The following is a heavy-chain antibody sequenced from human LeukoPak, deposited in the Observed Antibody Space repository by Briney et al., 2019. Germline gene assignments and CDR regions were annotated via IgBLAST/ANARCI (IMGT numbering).Heavy chain of an antibody. D-gene: IGHD3-10*01. CDR3: GRGGGVIIRGFDY. CDR2: INSDGSST. Sequence: GGSLRLSCAASGFTFSSYWMHWVRQAPAKGLVWVSRINSDGSSTSYADSVKGRFTISRDNAKNTLYLQMNSLRAEDTAVYYCGRGGGVIIRGFDYWGQGTLVTVSS. CDR1: GFTFSSYW. J-gene: IGHJ4*02. V-gene: IGHV3-74*01.